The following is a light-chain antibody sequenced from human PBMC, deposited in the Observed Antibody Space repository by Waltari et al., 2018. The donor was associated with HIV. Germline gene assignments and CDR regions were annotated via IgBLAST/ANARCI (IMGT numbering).Light chain of an antibody. CDR3: LQYDNLPYT. CDR1: EDIAKN. CDR2: ASS. V-gene: IGKV1-33*01. Sequence: DIQMTQSPSSLSASTGDRVTITCQASEDIAKNLNWFQQKAGHVPKVLIYASSNLQTRGPSRFSGGRSGTDYTFTIDSLQHDDIATYFCLQYDNLPYTFGQGTTLEIK. J-gene: IGKJ2*01.